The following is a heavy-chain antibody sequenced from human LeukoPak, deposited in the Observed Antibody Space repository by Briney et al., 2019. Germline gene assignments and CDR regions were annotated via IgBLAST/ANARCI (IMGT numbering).Heavy chain of an antibody. D-gene: IGHD6-6*01. Sequence: AVKVSCKASLGTFTNYAISWVRQAPGQGLEGMGGIIPVYGTANYAQNFQGKVTITTDESTSTSYLELSSLRSEDTDVYYCARPNKAAQYGPFDYWGQGTLVTVSS. CDR2: IIPVYGTA. V-gene: IGHV1-69*05. J-gene: IGHJ4*02. CDR1: LGTFTNYA. CDR3: ARPNKAAQYGPFDY.